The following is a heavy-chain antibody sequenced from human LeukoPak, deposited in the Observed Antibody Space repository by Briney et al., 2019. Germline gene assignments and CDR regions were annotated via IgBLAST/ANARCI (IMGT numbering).Heavy chain of an antibody. D-gene: IGHD6-6*01. CDR3: ASVLDY. CDR1: GFTFSSYA. J-gene: IGHJ4*02. V-gene: IGHV3-23*01. CDR2: VSGSGGST. Sequence: GGSLRLSCAASGFTFSSYAMTWVRQAPGKGLEWVSTVSGSGGSTYYADSVRGRFTISRDNSKNTLYLQMNSLTTEDTSIYYCASVLDYWGQGILVTVSS.